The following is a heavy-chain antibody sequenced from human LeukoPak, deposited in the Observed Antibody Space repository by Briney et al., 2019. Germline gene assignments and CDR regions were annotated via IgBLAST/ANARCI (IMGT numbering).Heavy chain of an antibody. J-gene: IGHJ4*02. CDR1: GFTFSSYG. CDR2: ISGSGGST. Sequence: GRSLRLSCAASGFTFSSYGMHWVRQAPGKGLEWVAVISGSGGSTYYADSVKGRFTISRDNSKNTLYLQMNSLRAEDTAVYYCARNTAFTAAAFYWGQGTLVTVSS. D-gene: IGHD6-13*01. CDR3: ARNTAFTAAAFY. V-gene: IGHV3-23*01.